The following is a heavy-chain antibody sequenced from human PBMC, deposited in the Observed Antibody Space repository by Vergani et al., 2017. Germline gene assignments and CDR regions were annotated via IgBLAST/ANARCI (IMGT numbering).Heavy chain of an antibody. CDR2: INPSDGAT. Sequence: QVQLVQSGTEVKKPGASVKVSCKASGYTFSIDYMHWVRQAPGQGLEWMGIINPSDGATSYAQKFQGRVTMTRDTSTSTVYMELRSLRSDDTAVYYCARWLDNWNYIDYWGQGTLVTVSS. CDR1: GYTFSIDY. V-gene: IGHV1-46*01. D-gene: IGHD1-20*01. J-gene: IGHJ4*02. CDR3: ARWLDNWNYIDY.